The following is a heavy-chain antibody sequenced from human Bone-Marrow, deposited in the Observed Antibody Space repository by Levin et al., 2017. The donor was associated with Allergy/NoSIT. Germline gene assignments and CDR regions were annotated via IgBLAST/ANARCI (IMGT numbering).Heavy chain of an antibody. CDR2: ISSSGSTI. CDR1: GFTFSDYY. CDR3: AREGLAYDGPFDY. V-gene: IGHV3-11*01. J-gene: IGHJ4*02. Sequence: GESLKISCAASGFTFSDYYMSWIRQAPGKGLEWVSYISSSGSTIYYADSVKGRFTISRDNAKNSLYLQMNSLRAEDTAVYYCAREGLAYDGPFDYWGQGTLVTVSS. D-gene: IGHD3-22*01.